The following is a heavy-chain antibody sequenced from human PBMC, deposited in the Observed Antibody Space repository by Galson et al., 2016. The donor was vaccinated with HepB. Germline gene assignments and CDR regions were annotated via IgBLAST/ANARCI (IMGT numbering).Heavy chain of an antibody. CDR3: TRVHREGIAAAGLQI. CDR2: INSDGSST. D-gene: IGHD6-13*01. J-gene: IGHJ4*02. Sequence: SLRLSCAASGFPFSNYWMHWVRQAPGKGPVWASRINSDGSSTTYADSVKGRFTISRDNAKNTLYLQMNSLRAEDTALYYCTRVHREGIAAAGLQIWGPGTLVIVSS. V-gene: IGHV3-74*01. CDR1: GFPFSNYW.